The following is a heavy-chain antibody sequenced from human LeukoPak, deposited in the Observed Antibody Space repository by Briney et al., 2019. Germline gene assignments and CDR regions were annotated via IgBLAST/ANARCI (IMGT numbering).Heavy chain of an antibody. D-gene: IGHD3-22*01. CDR2: ISGSGGST. CDR3: ARERDYYDSSDYYSLAYYFDY. CDR1: GFRFSSYE. J-gene: IGHJ4*02. V-gene: IGHV3-23*01. Sequence: GGSLRLSCAASGFRFSSYEMNWVRQAPGRGLEWVSAISGSGGSTYYADSVKGRFTISRDNSKNTLYLQMNSLRAEDTAVYYCARERDYYDSSDYYSLAYYFDYWGQGTLATVSS.